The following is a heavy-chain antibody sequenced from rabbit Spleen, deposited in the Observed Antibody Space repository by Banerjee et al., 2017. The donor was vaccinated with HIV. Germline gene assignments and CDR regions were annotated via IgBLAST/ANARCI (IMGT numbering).Heavy chain of an antibody. CDR2: IYAGSSGST. CDR1: GFSCYYKCV. CDR3: ARDLASVVGWNFNL. D-gene: IGHD3-1*01. V-gene: IGHV1S45*01. J-gene: IGHJ4*01. Sequence: QEQLVESGGGLVQPGGSLTLTCKASGFSCYYKCVMCWVRQAPGKGLEWIACIYAGSSGSTYSATWAKGRFTISKTSSTTVTLQMTSLTAADTATYFCARDLASVVGWNFNLWGPGTLVTVS.